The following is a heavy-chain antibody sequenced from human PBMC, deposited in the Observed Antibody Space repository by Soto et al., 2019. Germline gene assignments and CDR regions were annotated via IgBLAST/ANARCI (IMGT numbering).Heavy chain of an antibody. V-gene: IGHV3-74*01. Sequence: PGGSLRLCCAASGFTFSSLWMHRLRQAPGKGLVRVSHINSYGSSTSYADSVKGRFTISRDNANNTLYLQMNSLRAEDTAVYYCSRYYYDFWSGYYYYYGMDVWVQGTRVTVSS. CDR2: INSYGSST. CDR1: GFTFSSLW. J-gene: IGHJ6*02. CDR3: SRYYYDFWSGYYYYYGMDV. D-gene: IGHD3-3*01.